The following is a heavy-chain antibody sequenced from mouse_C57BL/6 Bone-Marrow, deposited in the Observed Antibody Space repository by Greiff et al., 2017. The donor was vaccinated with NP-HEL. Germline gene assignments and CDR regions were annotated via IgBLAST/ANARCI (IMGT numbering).Heavy chain of an antibody. V-gene: IGHV7-3*01. CDR1: GFTFTDYY. Sequence: VQLKESGGGLVQPGGSLSLSCAASGFTFTDYYMSWVRQPPGKALEWLGFIRNKANGYTTEYSVSVKGRFTISRDNSQSILYLQMLALRAEDSAAYYCARSPYDGDYVGVFAYWGQGTLVTVSA. D-gene: IGHD2-3*01. J-gene: IGHJ3*01. CDR2: IRNKANGYTT. CDR3: ARSPYDGDYVGVFAY.